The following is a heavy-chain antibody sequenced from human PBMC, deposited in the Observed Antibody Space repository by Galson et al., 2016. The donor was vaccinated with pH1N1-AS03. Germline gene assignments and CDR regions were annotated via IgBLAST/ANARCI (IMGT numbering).Heavy chain of an antibody. CDR1: GFSFRSYA. D-gene: IGHD5/OR15-5a*01. CDR3: AKDYTGSNWVYNWYFDF. J-gene: IGHJ2*01. CDR2: ISGSGEMT. Sequence: SLRLSCAASGFSFRSYALSWVRQAPGKGLEWVSGISGSGEMTFYADSVKGRFTISRDTSRNTVYLHMNSLSAEDTAVYICAKDYTGSNWVYNWYFDFWGRGTLVTVSS. V-gene: IGHV3-23*01.